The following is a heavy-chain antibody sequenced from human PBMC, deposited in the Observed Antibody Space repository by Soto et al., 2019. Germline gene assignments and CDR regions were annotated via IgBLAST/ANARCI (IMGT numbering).Heavy chain of an antibody. CDR3: ARPRGHTSGVFES. CDR1: GDSVSSGFYY. CDR2: IYYSGST. Sequence: QVQLQESGPGLLKPSETLSLTCSVSGDSVSSGFYYWTWIRQSPVKGLEWIGNIYYSGSTEYNPSLTSRVTISFDMSKNQLSLTLTSVTAADSAVYFCARPRGHTSGVFESLGQGTTVTVSS. J-gene: IGHJ3*02. D-gene: IGHD5-18*01. V-gene: IGHV4-61*01.